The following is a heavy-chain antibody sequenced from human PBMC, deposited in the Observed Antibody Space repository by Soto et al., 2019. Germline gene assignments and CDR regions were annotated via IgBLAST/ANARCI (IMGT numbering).Heavy chain of an antibody. CDR2: ISGSGGST. CDR3: AKDYDFWSGYPYYYFDY. J-gene: IGHJ4*02. CDR1: GFTFSSYA. D-gene: IGHD3-3*01. V-gene: IGHV3-23*01. Sequence: GGSLRLSCAASGFTFSSYAMSWVRQAPGKGLEWVSAISGSGGSTYYADSVKGRFTISRDNSKNTLYLQMNSLRAEDTAVYYCAKDYDFWSGYPYYYFDYWGQGTLVTVSS.